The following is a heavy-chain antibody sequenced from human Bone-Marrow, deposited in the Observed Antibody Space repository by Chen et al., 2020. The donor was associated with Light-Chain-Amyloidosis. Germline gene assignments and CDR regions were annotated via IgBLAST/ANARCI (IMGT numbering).Heavy chain of an antibody. V-gene: IGHV5-51*01. J-gene: IGHJ4*02. CDR2: IYPDDSVA. CDR1: GYTFPTYG. D-gene: IGHD5-12*01. Sequence: EVQLEQSGPEVKKPGESLKISCKGSGYTFPTYGIGWVRQMPGKGLEWMGVIYPDDSVARYSPSFEGQVTISADKSITTAYLQWRSLKASDTAMYYCARRRDGYNFDYWGQGTLVTVSS. CDR3: ARRRDGYNFDY.